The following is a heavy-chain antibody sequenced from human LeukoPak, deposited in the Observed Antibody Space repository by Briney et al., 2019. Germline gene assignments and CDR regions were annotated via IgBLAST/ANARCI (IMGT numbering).Heavy chain of an antibody. Sequence: ASVKVSCKASGYTFTCYYMHWVRQAPGQGLEWMGWISPNSGGTNYAQKFQGRVTMTRDTSISTAYMELSRLRSDDTAVYYCAREFGYYDILTGYYSFDYWGQGTLVTVSS. CDR1: GYTFTCYY. CDR2: ISPNSGGT. J-gene: IGHJ4*02. D-gene: IGHD3-9*01. V-gene: IGHV1-2*02. CDR3: AREFGYYDILTGYYSFDY.